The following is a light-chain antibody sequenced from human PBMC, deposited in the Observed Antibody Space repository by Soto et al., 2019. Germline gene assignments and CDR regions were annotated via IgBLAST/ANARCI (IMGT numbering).Light chain of an antibody. CDR1: TSDVGSYNY. V-gene: IGLV2-14*01. CDR3: SSYTSSTWV. J-gene: IGLJ3*02. Sequence: QSALTQPASVSGSPGQAITISCTGTTSDVGSYNYVSWYQQHPGKVPILMIYEVTNRPSGVSNRFSGSKSGNTASLTISGLQAEDEADYYCSSYTSSTWVFGGGTKLTVL. CDR2: EVT.